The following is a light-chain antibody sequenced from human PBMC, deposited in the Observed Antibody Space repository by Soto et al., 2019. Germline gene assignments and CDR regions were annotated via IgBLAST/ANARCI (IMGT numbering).Light chain of an antibody. CDR3: SSYTSSSTYV. Sequence: QSVVTQRASDSGSPGGWVTISCTGTSSDVGGSEFVSWYQQHPGKAPILMIYHVTTRPPGVSNRLSGSKSANTASLTISGLQAEDEADYYCSSYTSSSTYVFGTGTKVTVL. J-gene: IGLJ1*01. CDR1: SSDVGGSEF. V-gene: IGLV2-14*03. CDR2: HVT.